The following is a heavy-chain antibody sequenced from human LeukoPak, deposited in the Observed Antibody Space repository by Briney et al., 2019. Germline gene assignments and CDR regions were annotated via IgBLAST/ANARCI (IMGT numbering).Heavy chain of an antibody. CDR2: INPSGGST. V-gene: IGHV1-46*01. CDR1: RYTFTSHY. J-gene: IGHJ5*02. Sequence: ASVKVSCKSSRYTFTSHYLHWVRQAPGQGLEWMGIINPSGGSTNYAQKFQGRVTMTRDTSTSTVYMELSSLRSEDTAVYYCAREVHISNAGGYGDSNWFDPWGQGTLVTVSS. CDR3: AREVHISNAGGYGDSNWFDP. D-gene: IGHD4-17*01.